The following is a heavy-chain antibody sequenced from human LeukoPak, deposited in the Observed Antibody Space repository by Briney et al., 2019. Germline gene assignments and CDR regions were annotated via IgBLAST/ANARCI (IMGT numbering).Heavy chain of an antibody. D-gene: IGHD6-19*01. J-gene: IGHJ4*02. V-gene: IGHV4-39*01. CDR1: GGSLSSSSYY. Sequence: SETLSLTCTVSGGSLSSSSYYWGWIRQPPGKGLEWIGSIYYSGSTYYNPSLKSRVTISVDTSKNQFSLKLSSVTAADTAVYYCANERIAVASLDYWGQGTLVTVSS. CDR3: ANERIAVASLDY. CDR2: IYYSGST.